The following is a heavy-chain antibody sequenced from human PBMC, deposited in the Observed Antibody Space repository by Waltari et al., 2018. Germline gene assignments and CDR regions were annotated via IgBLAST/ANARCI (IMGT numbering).Heavy chain of an antibody. V-gene: IGHV3-30-3*01. CDR3: ARENYGGAFDY. Sequence: QVQLVESGGGVVQPGRSLRLSCAASGFTFSSYAMHWVRQAPGKGLEWVAVISYDGSNKYYADSVKGRFTISRDNSKNTLYLQMNSLRAEDTAVYYCARENYGGAFDYWGQGTLVTVSS. CDR1: GFTFSSYA. D-gene: IGHD4-17*01. J-gene: IGHJ4*02. CDR2: ISYDGSNK.